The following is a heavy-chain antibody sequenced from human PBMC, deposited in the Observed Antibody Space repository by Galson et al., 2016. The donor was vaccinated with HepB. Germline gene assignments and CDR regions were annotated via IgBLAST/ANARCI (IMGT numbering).Heavy chain of an antibody. J-gene: IGHJ6*02. Sequence: SLRLSCAASGFTFSGYAMAWVRQAPGKGLEWVSGMSDSDDIYYAPTVKGRFTISRDNSKNTVYLQLTSLRAEDTAVYYCARDRAMYNWNKAYYYYGMDVWGQGTTVTVSS. CDR1: GFTFSGYA. D-gene: IGHD1-1*01. CDR3: ARDRAMYNWNKAYYYYGMDV. CDR2: MSDSDDI. V-gene: IGHV3-23*01.